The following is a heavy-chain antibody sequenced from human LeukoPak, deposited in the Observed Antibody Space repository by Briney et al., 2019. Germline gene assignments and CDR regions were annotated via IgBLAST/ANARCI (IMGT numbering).Heavy chain of an antibody. CDR2: IKQEGSEK. CDR3: ARFGRGTMIVVVIQSAFDI. CDR1: GFTHSSYW. D-gene: IGHD3-22*01. J-gene: IGHJ3*02. V-gene: IGHV3-7*01. Sequence: GGSLRLSCVASGFTHSSYWRSWVRQAAGKGLEGVANIKQEGSEKYYVDSVKGRFTISRDNAKNSLYLQVNSLRAEDTAVYYCARFGRGTMIVVVIQSAFDIWGQGTMVTVSS.